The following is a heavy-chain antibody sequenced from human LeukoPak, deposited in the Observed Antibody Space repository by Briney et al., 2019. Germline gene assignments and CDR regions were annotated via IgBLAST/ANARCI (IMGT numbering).Heavy chain of an antibody. Sequence: GGSLRLSCAASGFTFSSYAMSWVRQAPGKGLEWVSAISGSGGSTYYADSVKGRFTISRDNSKNTLYLQMNSLRAEDTAVYYCAKDGSGYDISRRLILAFPPYFDYWGQGTLVTVSS. CDR3: AKDGSGYDISRRLILAFPPYFDY. V-gene: IGHV3-23*01. CDR2: ISGSGGST. J-gene: IGHJ4*02. D-gene: IGHD5-12*01. CDR1: GFTFSSYA.